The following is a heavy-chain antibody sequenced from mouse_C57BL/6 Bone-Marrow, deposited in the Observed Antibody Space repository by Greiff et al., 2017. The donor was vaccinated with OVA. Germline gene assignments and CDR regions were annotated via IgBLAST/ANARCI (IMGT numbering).Heavy chain of an antibody. J-gene: IGHJ2*01. D-gene: IGHD2-1*01. CDR1: GYTFTSYW. Sequence: QVQLQQSGAELAKPGASVKLSCKASGYTFTSYWMHWVKQRPGQGLEWIGYINPSSGYTKYNQKFKDKATLTADKYSSTAYMQLSSLTYEDSAVYYCARRRDGKCYFDYWGQGTTLTVSS. CDR3: ARRRDGKCYFDY. CDR2: INPSSGYT. V-gene: IGHV1-7*01.